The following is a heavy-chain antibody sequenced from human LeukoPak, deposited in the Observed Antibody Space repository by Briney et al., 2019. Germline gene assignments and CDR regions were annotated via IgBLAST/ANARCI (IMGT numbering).Heavy chain of an antibody. Sequence: PGGSLRLSCAASGFTFSNYALHWVRQAPGKGLEWVAVISYDGSNKYYGDSVKGRFTISRDNSRNTLYLQMNSLRPEDTTAYYCAPGATTLYFQHWGQGTLVTVSS. CDR1: GFTFSNYA. J-gene: IGHJ1*01. D-gene: IGHD1-26*01. V-gene: IGHV3-30-3*01. CDR3: APGATTLYFQH. CDR2: ISYDGSNK.